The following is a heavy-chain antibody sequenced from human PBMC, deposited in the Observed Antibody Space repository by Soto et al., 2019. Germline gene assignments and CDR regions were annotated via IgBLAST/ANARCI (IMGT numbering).Heavy chain of an antibody. CDR1: GFTFSSYS. CDR2: ISSSSSTI. V-gene: IGHV3-48*02. Sequence: EVQLVESGGGLVQPGGSLRLSCAASGFTFSSYSMNWVRQAPGKGLEWVSYISSSSSTIYYADSVKGRFTISRDNAKNSLYLQMNSLRDEDTAVYYYATTVGRLLWFGESEGDYWGQGTLVTVSS. J-gene: IGHJ4*02. CDR3: ATTVGRLLWFGESEGDY. D-gene: IGHD3-10*01.